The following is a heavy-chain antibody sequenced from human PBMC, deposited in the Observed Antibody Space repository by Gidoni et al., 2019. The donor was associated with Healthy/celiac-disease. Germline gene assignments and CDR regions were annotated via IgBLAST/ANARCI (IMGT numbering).Heavy chain of an antibody. CDR2: ISYDGSNK. CDR1: GSTFSSYA. Sequence: QVQLVESGGGVVQPGRSLRLSCAASGSTFSSYAMHWVRQAPGKGLEWVAVISYDGSNKYYADSVKGRFTISRDNSKNTLYLQMNSLRAEDTAVYYCARDYYGSGSYYKGSEYFQHWGQGTLVTVSS. D-gene: IGHD3-10*01. V-gene: IGHV3-30-3*01. J-gene: IGHJ1*01. CDR3: ARDYYGSGSYYKGSEYFQH.